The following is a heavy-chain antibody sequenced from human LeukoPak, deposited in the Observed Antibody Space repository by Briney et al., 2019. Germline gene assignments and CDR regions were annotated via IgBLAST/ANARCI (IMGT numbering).Heavy chain of an antibody. Sequence: GASVKVSCKASGGTFSSYAISWVRQAPGQGLEWMGGIIPIFGTANYAQKFQGRVTITADKSTSTAYMELSSLRSEDTAVHYCARDANYYGSGGLNWFDPWGQGTLVTVSS. D-gene: IGHD3-10*01. CDR1: GGTFSSYA. J-gene: IGHJ5*02. CDR3: ARDANYYGSGGLNWFDP. CDR2: IIPIFGTA. V-gene: IGHV1-69*06.